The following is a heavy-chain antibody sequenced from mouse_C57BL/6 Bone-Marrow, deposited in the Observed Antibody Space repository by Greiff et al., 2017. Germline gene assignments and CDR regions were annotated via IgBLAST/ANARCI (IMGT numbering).Heavy chain of an antibody. CDR1: GYTFTSYW. V-gene: IGHV1-64*01. Sequence: QVQLQQPGAELVKPGASVKLSCKASGYTFTSYWMHWVKQRPGQGLEWIGMIHPNSGSTNYNEKFKSKATLTVDKSSSTAYMQLSSLTSEDSAVYYCARKWGWDWYFDVWGTGTTVTVSS. CDR3: ARKWGWDWYFDV. J-gene: IGHJ1*03. D-gene: IGHD2-3*01. CDR2: IHPNSGST.